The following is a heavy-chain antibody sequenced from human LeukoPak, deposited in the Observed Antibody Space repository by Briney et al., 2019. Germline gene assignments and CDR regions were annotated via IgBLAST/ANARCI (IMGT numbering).Heavy chain of an antibody. CDR2: ISYDGRNK. J-gene: IGHJ3*02. Sequence: GRSVSLSCAASGFTFSSYSMHCVRQAPGKGLEGVADISYDGRNKYYADSVKGRFTISTDKSKSTLYLQTNSLRADDTAVYHCARESHHLRVKDAFDIWGQGTMVTVSS. V-gene: IGHV3-30*04. CDR3: ARESHHLRVKDAFDI. CDR1: GFTFSSYS.